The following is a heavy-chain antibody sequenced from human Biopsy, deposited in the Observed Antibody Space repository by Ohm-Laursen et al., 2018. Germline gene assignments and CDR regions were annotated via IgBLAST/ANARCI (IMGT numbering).Heavy chain of an antibody. CDR1: GGSVNSNTNY. J-gene: IGHJ5*02. CDR3: ARHPTGFWFDP. CDR2: IFYSGII. Sequence: GTLSLTCTVSGGSVNSNTNYWAWIRQPPGKGLEWIGSIFYSGIIYYNPSLKSRVSISVDTSKNQFSLNLNSVTAADTAVYYCARHPTGFWFDPWGQGTLVIVSS. V-gene: IGHV4-39*01.